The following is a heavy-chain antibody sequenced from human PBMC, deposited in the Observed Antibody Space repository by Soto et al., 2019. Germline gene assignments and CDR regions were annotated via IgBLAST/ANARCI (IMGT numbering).Heavy chain of an antibody. Sequence: SETLSLTCTVSGGSISSYYWSWIRQPPGKGLKWIGYIYYSGSTNYNPSLKSRVTISVDTSKNQFSLKLSSVTAADTAVYYCARLGSSWSIAYWGQGTLVTVSS. V-gene: IGHV4-59*08. D-gene: IGHD6-13*01. CDR2: IYYSGST. CDR1: GGSISSYY. CDR3: ARLGSSWSIAY. J-gene: IGHJ4*02.